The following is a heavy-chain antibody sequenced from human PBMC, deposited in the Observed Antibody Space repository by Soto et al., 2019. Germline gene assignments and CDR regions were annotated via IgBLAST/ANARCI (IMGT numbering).Heavy chain of an antibody. Sequence: QVQLQESGPGLVRPSQTLSLTCTVSGGSISSRDHYWSWIRQPPGKGLEWIGYIFYTGSTDYNPSLESRITISMDTSKTQFSLTLRSVTAADTAVYYCARLPHLGFCHGGRCDRDYWGQGALVTVSS. D-gene: IGHD2-15*01. V-gene: IGHV4-30-4*01. CDR2: IFYTGST. CDR3: ARLPHLGFCHGGRCDRDY. CDR1: GGSISSRDHY. J-gene: IGHJ4*02.